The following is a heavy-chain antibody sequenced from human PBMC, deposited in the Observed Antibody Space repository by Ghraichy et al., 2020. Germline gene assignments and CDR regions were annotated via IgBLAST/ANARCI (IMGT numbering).Heavy chain of an antibody. Sequence: GGSLRLSCAASGFTFSSYAMSWVRQAPGKGLEWVSAISGSGGSTYYADSVKGRFTISRDNSKNTLYLQMNSLRAEDTAVYYCAKHPGRGYSYGSLEFDYWGQGTLVSVSS. V-gene: IGHV3-23*01. D-gene: IGHD5-18*01. CDR3: AKHPGRGYSYGSLEFDY. CDR1: GFTFSSYA. J-gene: IGHJ4*02. CDR2: ISGSGGST.